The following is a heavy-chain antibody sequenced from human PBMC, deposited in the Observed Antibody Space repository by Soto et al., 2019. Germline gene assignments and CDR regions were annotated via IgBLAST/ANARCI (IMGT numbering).Heavy chain of an antibody. CDR2: ISSSSSYR. J-gene: IGHJ6*02. CDR3: ARARSLDRSYGMDV. Sequence: PGGSLRLSCAASGFTFSSYPMNWVRQAPGRGLEWVSSISSSSSYRYYADSVKGRFTISRDNAKYSLYLQMNSLRAEDTAVYYCARARSLDRSYGMDVWGQGTTVTVSS. D-gene: IGHD1-1*01. CDR1: GFTFSSYP. V-gene: IGHV3-21*01.